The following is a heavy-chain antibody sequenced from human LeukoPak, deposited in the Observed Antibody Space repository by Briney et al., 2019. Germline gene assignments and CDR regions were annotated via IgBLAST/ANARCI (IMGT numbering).Heavy chain of an antibody. CDR2: FDPEDGET. CDR3: ATDQVAAAGDPHYFDY. CDR1: GYTLTELS. D-gene: IGHD6-13*01. Sequence: ASVKVSCKVSGYTLTELSMHWVRQAPGKGLEWMGGFDPEDGETIYAQKFQGRVTMTEDTSTDTAYMELSSLRSEDTAVYYCATDQVAAAGDPHYFDYWGQGTLVTVSP. V-gene: IGHV1-24*01. J-gene: IGHJ4*02.